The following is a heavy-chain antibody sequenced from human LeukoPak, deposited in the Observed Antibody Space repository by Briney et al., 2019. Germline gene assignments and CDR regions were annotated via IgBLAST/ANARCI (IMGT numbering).Heavy chain of an antibody. D-gene: IGHD5-18*01. J-gene: IGHJ5*02. Sequence: ASVKVSCKASGGTFSSYAISWVRQAPGQGLEWMGRVIPILGIANYAQKFQGRVTITADKSTSTAYMELSSLRSEDTAVYYCARDLKEKYSYGSNWFDPWGQGTLVTVSS. CDR2: VIPILGIA. CDR1: GGTFSSYA. V-gene: IGHV1-69*04. CDR3: ARDLKEKYSYGSNWFDP.